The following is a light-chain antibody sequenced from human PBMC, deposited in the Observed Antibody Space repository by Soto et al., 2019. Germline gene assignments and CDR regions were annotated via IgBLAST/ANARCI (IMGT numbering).Light chain of an antibody. CDR3: SSYAGNDNFVL. CDR2: EVT. Sequence: QSALTQPPSASGSPGQSVTISCAGTSSDVGAYNSVSWYQQHPGKAPKLMIYEVTKPPSGVPDRFFGSKSGSTASLTVSGLQADDEADYYCSSYAGNDNFVLFGGGTQLTVL. CDR1: SSDVGAYNS. J-gene: IGLJ3*02. V-gene: IGLV2-8*01.